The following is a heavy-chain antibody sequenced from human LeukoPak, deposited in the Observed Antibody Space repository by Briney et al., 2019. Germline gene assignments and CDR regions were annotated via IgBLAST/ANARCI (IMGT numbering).Heavy chain of an antibody. CDR1: GGSISSYY. CDR2: IYYSGST. D-gene: IGHD5-18*01. J-gene: IGHJ4*02. CDR3: AREDSSGYTPYYFDY. V-gene: IGHV4-59*01. Sequence: SETLSLTCTVSGGSISSYYWSWIRQPPGKGLEWIGYIYYSGSTNYNPSLKSRVTISVDTSKNQFSLKLSSVTAADTAVYYCAREDSSGYTPYYFDYWGQGTLVTVSS.